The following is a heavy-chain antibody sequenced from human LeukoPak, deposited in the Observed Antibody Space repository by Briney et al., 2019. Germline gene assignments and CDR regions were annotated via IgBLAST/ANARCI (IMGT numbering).Heavy chain of an antibody. D-gene: IGHD3-10*01. CDR3: ARGGSVLWFGELRNWFDP. V-gene: IGHV4-34*01. CDR2: INHSGST. J-gene: IGHJ5*02. Sequence: SETLSLTCAVYGGSFSGYYWSWIRQPPGKGLEWIGEINHSGSTNYNPSLKSRVTISVDTSKNQFSLKLSFVTAADTAVYYCARGGSVLWFGELRNWFDPWGQGTLVTVSS. CDR1: GGSFSGYY.